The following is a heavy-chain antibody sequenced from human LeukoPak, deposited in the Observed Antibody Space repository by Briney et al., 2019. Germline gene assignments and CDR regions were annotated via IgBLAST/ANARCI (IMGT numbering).Heavy chain of an antibody. J-gene: IGHJ6*02. Sequence: GGSLRLSCAASGFTFDAYAMHWVRQAPGKGLEWVSGISWNSGSIGYADSVKGRFIISRDNAKNSLYLQMNSLRAEDTALYYCAKVYSGGSYYYYGLDAWGQGTTVTVSS. CDR2: ISWNSGSI. V-gene: IGHV3-9*01. D-gene: IGHD2-15*01. CDR1: GFTFDAYA. CDR3: AKVYSGGSYYYYGLDA.